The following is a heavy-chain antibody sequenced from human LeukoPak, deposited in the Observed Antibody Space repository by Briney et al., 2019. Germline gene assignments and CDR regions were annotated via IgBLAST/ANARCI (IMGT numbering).Heavy chain of an antibody. D-gene: IGHD3-22*01. CDR1: VDSIGSHY. CDR2: IFYVGSP. V-gene: IGHV4-59*11. J-gene: IGHJ3*02. CDR3: AKDYYDSRGEAFDI. Sequence: PSETLSLACTFSVDSIGSHYWSWIRQPPGKGLEWIRYIFYVGSPNYNASLKSRVTITENTSKNQFALKLNSVTPADTAVYHWAKDYYDSRGEAFDIWGEGTMLTVSS.